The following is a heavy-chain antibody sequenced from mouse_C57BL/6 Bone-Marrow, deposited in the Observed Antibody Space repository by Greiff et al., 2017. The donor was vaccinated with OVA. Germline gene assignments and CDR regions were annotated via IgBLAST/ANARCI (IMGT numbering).Heavy chain of an antibody. CDR1: GYSFTSYW. CDR3: ASFFY. CDR2: IYPSDSVT. V-gene: IGHV1-52*01. Sequence: QVQLQQPGPELVRPGSSVKLSCKASGYSFTSYWMHWVKQRPIQILEWIGNIYPSDSVTSYNQKFKDKATLTVDKSSSTAYMQLSSLTSEDSAVYYGASFFYWGQGTTLTVSS. J-gene: IGHJ2*01.